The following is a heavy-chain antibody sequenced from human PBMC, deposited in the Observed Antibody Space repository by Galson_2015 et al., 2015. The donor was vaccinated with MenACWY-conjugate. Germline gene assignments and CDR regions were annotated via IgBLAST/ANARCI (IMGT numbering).Heavy chain of an antibody. CDR2: TYYRSKWYS. D-gene: IGHD5-24*01. V-gene: IGHV6-1*01. Sequence: CAISGDSVLSNSAAWHWIRQSPSRGLEWLGRTYYRSKWYSDYAISVKSRITINPDSSKHQFSLHLNSVTPEDTAVYYCARRDGHFYSYMDVWGQGTTVTVSS. CDR1: GDSVLSNSAA. CDR3: ARRDGHFYSYMDV. J-gene: IGHJ6*03.